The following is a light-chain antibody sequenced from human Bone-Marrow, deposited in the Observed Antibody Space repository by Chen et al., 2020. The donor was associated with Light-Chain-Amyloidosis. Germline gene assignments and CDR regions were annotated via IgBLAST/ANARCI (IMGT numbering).Light chain of an antibody. V-gene: IGLV3-21*02. CDR1: NIGSTR. J-gene: IGLJ3*02. CDR3: QVWDRSSDRPV. Sequence: SYVLTQPSSVSVAPGQTATIACGGNNIGSTRVHWYQQTPGQAPLLVVYDDNDRPSGIPERLSGSNSGNTATLTISRVEAGDEADYYCQVWDRSSDRPVFGGGTKLTVL. CDR2: DDN.